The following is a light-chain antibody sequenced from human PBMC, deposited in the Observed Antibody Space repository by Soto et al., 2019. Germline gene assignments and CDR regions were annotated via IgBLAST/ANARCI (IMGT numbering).Light chain of an antibody. CDR1: SSDVGGYNY. J-gene: IGLJ2*01. CDR3: SSYTSTRTLV. V-gene: IGLV2-14*03. Sequence: QSVLTQPASVSGSPGQSITISCTGTSSDVGGYNYVSWYQQHPGKAPQLMIYDVSNRPSGVSDRFSGSKSGNTASLTISGLQAEDEADYYCSSYTSTRTLVFGGGTKVTV. CDR2: DVS.